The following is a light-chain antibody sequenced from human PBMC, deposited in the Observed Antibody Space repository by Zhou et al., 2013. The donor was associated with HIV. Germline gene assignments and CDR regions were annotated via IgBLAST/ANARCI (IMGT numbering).Light chain of an antibody. CDR2: AAS. V-gene: IGKV1-39*01. J-gene: IGKJ3*01. Sequence: DIQMTQSPSSLSASVGDRVTITCRTSQSVRTYLNWYQHQPGKAPKVLIYAASNLQSGVPSRFSGSGSGTDFTLTINSLQPEDFATYYCQQSFTIPVFTFGPGTKLEIK. CDR1: QSVRTY. CDR3: QQSFTIPVFT.